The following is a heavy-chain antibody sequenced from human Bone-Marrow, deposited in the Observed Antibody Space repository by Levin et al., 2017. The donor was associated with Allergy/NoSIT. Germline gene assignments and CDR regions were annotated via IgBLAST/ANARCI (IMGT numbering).Heavy chain of an antibody. Sequence: GGSLRLSCAASGFTFDDYAMHWVRQAPGKGLEWVSGISWNSGSIGYADSVKGRFTISRDNAKNSLYLQMNSLRAEDTALYYCAKEGSSADLPDAFDIWGQGTMVTVSS. V-gene: IGHV3-9*01. CDR3: AKEGSSADLPDAFDI. CDR1: GFTFDDYA. J-gene: IGHJ3*02. D-gene: IGHD1-26*01. CDR2: ISWNSGSI.